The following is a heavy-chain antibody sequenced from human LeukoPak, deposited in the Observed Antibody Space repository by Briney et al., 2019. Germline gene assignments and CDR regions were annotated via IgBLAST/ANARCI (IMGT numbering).Heavy chain of an antibody. J-gene: IGHJ5*02. CDR3: ANHYDILTGYSWFDP. CDR1: GFTFDDYA. V-gene: IGHV3-9*01. CDR2: ISWNSGSI. D-gene: IGHD3-9*01. Sequence: GGSLRLSCAASGFTFDDYAMHWVRQAPGKGLEWVSGISWNSGSIGYADSVKGRFTISRDNAKNSLYLQMNSLRAEDTAVYYCANHYDILTGYSWFDPWGQGTLVTVSS.